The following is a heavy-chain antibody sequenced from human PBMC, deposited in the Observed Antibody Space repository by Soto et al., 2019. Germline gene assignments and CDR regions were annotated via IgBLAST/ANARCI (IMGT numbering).Heavy chain of an antibody. CDR3: ARHPERIAQIGWFDP. CDR1: GFTFSSYG. Sequence: GGSLRLSCAASGFTFSSYGMHWVRQAPGRGLEWVAFICSSSSTKYYADSVKGRFTISRDNAKNSLYLQMNSLRAEDTAVYYCARHPERIAQIGWFDPWGQGTLVTVSS. D-gene: IGHD6-13*01. CDR2: ICSSSSTK. V-gene: IGHV3-48*01. J-gene: IGHJ5*02.